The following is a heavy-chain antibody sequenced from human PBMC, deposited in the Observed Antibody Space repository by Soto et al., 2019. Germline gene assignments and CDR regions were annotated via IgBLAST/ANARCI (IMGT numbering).Heavy chain of an antibody. V-gene: IGHV4-31*03. CDR1: GDSMTTVGYS. Sequence: QVQLQESGPGLVKPSQTLSLTCTVSGDSMTTVGYSWTWIRQHPGQGLEWIGFISYSGSTYYSSYLKGRVAIDAATSKNQFSLKLNSVTAADTAVYYCTRGDYWGHGTLVTVSS. CDR2: ISYSGST. J-gene: IGHJ4*01. CDR3: TRGDY.